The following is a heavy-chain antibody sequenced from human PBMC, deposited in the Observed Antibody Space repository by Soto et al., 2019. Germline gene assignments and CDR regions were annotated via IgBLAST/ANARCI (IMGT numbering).Heavy chain of an antibody. D-gene: IGHD6-13*01. CDR1: GFTFSSYW. CDR3: AYSSTPFDY. V-gene: IGHV3-48*01. J-gene: IGHJ4*02. Sequence: GSLRLSCAASGFTFSSYWMHWVRQAPGKGLEWVSYISSSSSTTIYADSVKGRFTISRDNAKNTLYLQMNSLRAEDTAVYYCAYSSTPFDYWGQGTLVTVSS. CDR2: ISSSSSTT.